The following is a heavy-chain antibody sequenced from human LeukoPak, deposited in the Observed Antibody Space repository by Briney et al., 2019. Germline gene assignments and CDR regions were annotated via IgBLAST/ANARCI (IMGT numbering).Heavy chain of an antibody. J-gene: IGHJ1*01. D-gene: IGHD1-26*01. V-gene: IGHV7-4-1*02. CDR1: GYTFTNYS. CDR2: ISPNTGNP. CDR3: ARDYTLTVGTTTYFQH. Sequence: ASVKVSCKASGYTFTNYSMNWVRQAPGQGLEFMGWISPNTGNPTYAQGFTGRFVFSLDTSVSTAYLQISSLKAEDTAVYYCARDYTLTVGTTTYFQHWGQGTLVTVSS.